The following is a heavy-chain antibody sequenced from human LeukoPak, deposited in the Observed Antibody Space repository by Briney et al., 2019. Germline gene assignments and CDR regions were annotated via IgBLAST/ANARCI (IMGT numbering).Heavy chain of an antibody. J-gene: IGHJ3*02. Sequence: GGSLRLSCAASGFTFSSYWMTWVRQAPGKGLEWMANIKQDGSEKYYVDSVKGRFTISRDNAKNSLYLQMNSLRAEDTAVYYCARDDSVQLPPAAAFDIWGQGTMVTVSS. D-gene: IGHD2-15*01. CDR1: GFTFSSYW. V-gene: IGHV3-7*01. CDR2: IKQDGSEK. CDR3: ARDDSVQLPPAAAFDI.